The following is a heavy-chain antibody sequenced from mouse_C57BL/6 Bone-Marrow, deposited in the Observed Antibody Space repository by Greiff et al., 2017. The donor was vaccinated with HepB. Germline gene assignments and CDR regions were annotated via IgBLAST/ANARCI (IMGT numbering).Heavy chain of an antibody. V-gene: IGHV14-3*01. CDR2: IDPANGNT. J-gene: IGHJ4*01. Sequence: EVQLQQSVAELVRPGASVKLSCTASGFNIKNTYMHWVKQRPEQGLEWIGRIDPANGNTKYAPKFQGKATITADTSPNTAYLQLSSLTSEDTAIKYCANMATVVATEDMDDGGQGNSVTVAS. D-gene: IGHD1-1*01. CDR3: ANMATVVATEDMDD. CDR1: GFNIKNTY.